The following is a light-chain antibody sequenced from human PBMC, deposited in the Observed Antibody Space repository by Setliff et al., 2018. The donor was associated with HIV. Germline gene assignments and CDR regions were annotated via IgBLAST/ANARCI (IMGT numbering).Light chain of an antibody. Sequence: QSVLTQPPSVSGAPGQTVTISCTGTSSNIGAGFDVHWYQDLPGRAPKLLIYENSNRPAGVPARFSGSKSGSSASLAITGLQAEDEADYYCSSFISSHIYVFGSGTKVTVL. V-gene: IGLV1-40*01. CDR1: SSNIGAGFD. J-gene: IGLJ1*01. CDR2: ENS. CDR3: SSFISSHIYV.